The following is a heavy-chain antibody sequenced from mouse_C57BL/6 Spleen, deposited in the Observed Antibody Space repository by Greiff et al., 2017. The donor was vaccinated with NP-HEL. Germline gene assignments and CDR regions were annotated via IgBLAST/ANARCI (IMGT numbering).Heavy chain of an antibody. CDR3: ARRGTVVHYWYFDV. Sequence: EVQLQQSGPELVKPGASVKMSCKASGYTFTDYNMHWVKQSHGKSLEWIGYINPNNGGTSYNQKFKGKATLTVNKSSSTAYMELSSLTSEDAAVYYCARRGTVVHYWYFDVWGTGTTVTVSS. CDR2: INPNNGGT. CDR1: GYTFTDYN. J-gene: IGHJ1*03. V-gene: IGHV1-22*01. D-gene: IGHD1-1*01.